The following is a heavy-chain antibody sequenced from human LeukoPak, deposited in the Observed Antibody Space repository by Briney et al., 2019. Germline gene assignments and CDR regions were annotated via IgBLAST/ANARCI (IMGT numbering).Heavy chain of an antibody. Sequence: ASVTVSCKASGYTFTSYGISWVRQAPGQGLEWMGWISAYNGNTNYAQKLQGRVTMTTDTSTSTAYMELRSLRSDDTAVYYCARDTDYDILTGYYSIDYWGQGTLVTVSS. D-gene: IGHD3-9*01. CDR3: ARDTDYDILTGYYSIDY. J-gene: IGHJ4*02. V-gene: IGHV1-18*04. CDR2: ISAYNGNT. CDR1: GYTFTSYG.